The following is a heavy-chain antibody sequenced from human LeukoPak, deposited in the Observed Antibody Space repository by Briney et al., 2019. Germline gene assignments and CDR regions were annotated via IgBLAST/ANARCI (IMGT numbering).Heavy chain of an antibody. CDR3: AREKSVYYFDY. CDR1: GGSISSYY. V-gene: IGHV4-59*01. CDR2: IYYSGST. Sequence: PSETLSLTCTVSGGSISSYYWSWIRQPPGKGLEWIGYIYYSGSTNYNPSLKSRVTISVDTSKNQFSLKLSSVTAADTAVYYCAREKSVYYFDYWGQGTLVTVSS. J-gene: IGHJ4*02. D-gene: IGHD3-3*01.